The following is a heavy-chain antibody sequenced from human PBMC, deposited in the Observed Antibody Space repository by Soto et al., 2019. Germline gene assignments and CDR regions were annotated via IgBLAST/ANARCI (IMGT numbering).Heavy chain of an antibody. J-gene: IGHJ4*02. CDR3: ARNSSSKKIDY. CDR2: IFYSGST. V-gene: IGHV4-31*03. Sequence: QVQLQESGPGLVKPSQTLSLSCSVSGGSINSGGYYWTWIRQHPGKGLEWIGNIFYSGSTSYNPSLKSRLTISIDTSKTHFSLKLSSVTAADTAVYYCARNSSSKKIDYWGQGTLVTVSS. D-gene: IGHD2-2*01. CDR1: GGSINSGGYY.